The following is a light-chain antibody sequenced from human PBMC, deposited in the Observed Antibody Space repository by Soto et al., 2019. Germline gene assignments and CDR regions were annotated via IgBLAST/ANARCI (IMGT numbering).Light chain of an antibody. CDR1: QTISKY. Sequence: DIQMTQSPSSLSASVGDTVTITCRTSQTISKYLNWFQLKPGKAPRLLIYAASSLQSGVPSRFSGSGSGTDFTRTITSLQPEDFATYSGQRSYGTTYIFGQGNQLEIK. CDR2: AAS. J-gene: IGKJ2*01. V-gene: IGKV1-39*01. CDR3: QRSYGTTYI.